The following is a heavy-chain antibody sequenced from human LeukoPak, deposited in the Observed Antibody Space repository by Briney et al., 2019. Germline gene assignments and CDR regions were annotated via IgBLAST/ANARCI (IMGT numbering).Heavy chain of an antibody. Sequence: GASVKVSCKASGYTFTGYYMHWVRQAPGQGLEWMGWINPNSGGTNYAQKFQGRVTTTRDTSISTAYMELSRLRSDDTAVYYCARESGPAMVRGVIANWFDPWGQGTLVTVSS. CDR1: GYTFTGYY. D-gene: IGHD3-10*01. V-gene: IGHV1-2*02. CDR2: INPNSGGT. J-gene: IGHJ5*02. CDR3: ARESGPAMVRGVIANWFDP.